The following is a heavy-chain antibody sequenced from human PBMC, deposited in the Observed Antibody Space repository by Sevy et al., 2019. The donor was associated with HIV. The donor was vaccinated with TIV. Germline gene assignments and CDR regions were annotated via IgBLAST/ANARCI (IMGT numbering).Heavy chain of an antibody. CDR2: IYYSGST. V-gene: IGHV4-59*01. D-gene: IGHD3-22*01. Sequence: SETLFLTCTVSGGSISSYYWSWIRQPPGKGLEWIGYIYYSGSTNYNPSLKSRVTISVDTSKNQFSLKLSSVTAADTAVYYCAGADYDSSGYYLDAFDIWGQGTMVTVSS. CDR1: GGSISSYY. J-gene: IGHJ3*02. CDR3: AGADYDSSGYYLDAFDI.